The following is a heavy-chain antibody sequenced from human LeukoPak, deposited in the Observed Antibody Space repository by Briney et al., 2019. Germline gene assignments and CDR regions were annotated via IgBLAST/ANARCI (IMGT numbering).Heavy chain of an antibody. CDR3: ASRPYYHYGMDV. J-gene: IGHJ6*02. V-gene: IGHV4-61*08. CDR2: IYYSGST. Sequence: PSQTLSLTCTVSGGSISSGGYYWSWIRQPPGKGLEWIGYIYYSGSTNYNPSLKSRVTISVDTSKNQFSLKLSSVTAADTAVYYCASRPYYHYGMDVWGQGTTVTVSS. CDR1: GGSISSGGYY.